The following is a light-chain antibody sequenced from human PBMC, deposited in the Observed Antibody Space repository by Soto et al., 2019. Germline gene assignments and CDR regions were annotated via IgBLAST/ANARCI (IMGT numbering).Light chain of an antibody. Sequence: QSVLTQPPSASGSPGQSVAISCTGTSSDVGDYNYVSWYQQHPGKAPKLMIYEVNKRPSGVPDRFSGSKSGNTASLTVSGLQDEDEADYFFSTYAGSSEVFRPWTKVTAL. V-gene: IGLV2-8*01. J-gene: IGLJ1*01. CDR1: SSDVGDYNY. CDR3: STYAGSSEV. CDR2: EVN.